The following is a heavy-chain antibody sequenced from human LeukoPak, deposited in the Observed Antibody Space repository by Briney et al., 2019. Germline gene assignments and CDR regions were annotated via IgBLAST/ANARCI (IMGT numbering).Heavy chain of an antibody. CDR2: IYYSGST. D-gene: IGHD2-15*01. CDR1: GVSISSSSYY. Sequence: SETLSLTCTVSGVSISSSSYYWGWIRQPPGKGLEWIGTIYYSGSTYYNPSLKSRVTISVDTSKNQFSLKLSSVTAADTAVYYCAREGRYCSGGSCYSNWFDPWGQGTLVTVSS. CDR3: AREGRYCSGGSCYSNWFDP. J-gene: IGHJ5*02. V-gene: IGHV4-39*07.